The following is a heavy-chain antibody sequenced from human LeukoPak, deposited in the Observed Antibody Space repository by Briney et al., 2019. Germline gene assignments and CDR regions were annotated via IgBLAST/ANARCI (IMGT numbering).Heavy chain of an antibody. CDR2: INHSGST. Sequence: SGTLSLTCAVYGGSFSGYYWSWIRQPPGKGLEWIGEINHSGSTNYNPSLKSRVTISVDTSKNQFSLKLSSVTAADTAVYYCARLTLTGSLNWGQGTLVTVSS. CDR1: GGSFSGYY. CDR3: ARLTLTGSLN. V-gene: IGHV4-34*01. D-gene: IGHD7-27*01. J-gene: IGHJ4*02.